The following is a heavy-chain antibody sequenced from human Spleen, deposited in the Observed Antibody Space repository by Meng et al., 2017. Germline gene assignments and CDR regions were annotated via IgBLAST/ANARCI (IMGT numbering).Heavy chain of an antibody. Sequence: SETLSLTCAISGDSVSSNSAAWNWIRQSPSRGLEWLGRTYYRSKWYNDYAVSVKSRITINPDTSKNQFSLQLNSVTPEDTAVYYCARATSADPTGDSAFDIWGQGTRVTVSS. CDR3: ARATSADPTGDSAFDI. V-gene: IGHV6-1*01. CDR1: GDSVSSNSAA. D-gene: IGHD7-27*01. J-gene: IGHJ3*02. CDR2: TYYRSKWYN.